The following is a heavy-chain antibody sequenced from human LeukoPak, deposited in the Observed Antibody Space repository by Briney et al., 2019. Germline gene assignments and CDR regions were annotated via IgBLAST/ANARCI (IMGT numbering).Heavy chain of an antibody. J-gene: IGHJ6*02. CDR2: INPNSGGT. D-gene: IGHD3-10*01. CDR1: GYTLTGYY. CDR3: ASGLLWFGAHYYYGMDV. Sequence: ASVKVSCKASGYTLTGYYMHWVRQAPGQGLEWMGWINPNSGGTNYAQKFQGRVTMTRDTSISTAYMELSRLRSDDTAVYYCASGLLWFGAHYYYGMDVWGQGTTVTVSS. V-gene: IGHV1-2*02.